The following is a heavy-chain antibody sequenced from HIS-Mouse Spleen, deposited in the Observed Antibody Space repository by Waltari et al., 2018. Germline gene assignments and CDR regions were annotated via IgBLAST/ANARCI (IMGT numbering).Heavy chain of an antibody. J-gene: IGHJ2*01. V-gene: IGHV4-39*07. CDR3: AREIPYSSSWYDWYFDL. CDR1: GAPISSSGSY. CDR2: IYYSGST. Sequence: QLQLQESGPGLAKPSETLSLTCTVSGAPISSSGSYWGWIRQPPGKGLEWIGSIYYSGSTYYNPSLKSRVTISVDTSKNQFSLKLSSVTAADTAVYYCAREIPYSSSWYDWYFDLWGRGTLVTVSS. D-gene: IGHD6-13*01.